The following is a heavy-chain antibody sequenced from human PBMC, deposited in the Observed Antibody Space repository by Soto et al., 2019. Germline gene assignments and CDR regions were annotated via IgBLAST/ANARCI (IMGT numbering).Heavy chain of an antibody. D-gene: IGHD6-13*01. CDR3: AKIAAAGTRDY. J-gene: IGHJ4*02. Sequence: GGSLRLSCAASGFSFRTYAMGWVRQAPGKGLEWVSVMSNSGDLTYYADSVKGRFTISRDNSENTLYLQMNSLRAEDTAVYYCAKIAAAGTRDYWGQGTLVTVSS. V-gene: IGHV3-23*01. CDR2: MSNSGDLT. CDR1: GFSFRTYA.